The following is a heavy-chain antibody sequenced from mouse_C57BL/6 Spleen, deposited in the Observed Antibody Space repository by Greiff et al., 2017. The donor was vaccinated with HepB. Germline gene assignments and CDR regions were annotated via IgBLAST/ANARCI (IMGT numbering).Heavy chain of an antibody. CDR3: ARPAYYYSSAWFAY. Sequence: EVQLQQSGPELVKPGASVKIPCKASGYTFTDYNMDWVKQSHGKSLEWIGDINPNNGGTIYNQKFKGKATLTVDKSSSTADMELRSLTSEDTAVYYCARPAYYYSSAWFAYWGQGTLVTVSA. CDR1: GYTFTDYN. J-gene: IGHJ3*01. V-gene: IGHV1-18*01. CDR2: INPNNGGT. D-gene: IGHD2-5*01.